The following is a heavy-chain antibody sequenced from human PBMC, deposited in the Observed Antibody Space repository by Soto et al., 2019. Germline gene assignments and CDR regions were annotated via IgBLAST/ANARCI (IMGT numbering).Heavy chain of an antibody. J-gene: IGHJ4*02. CDR3: ARVSADSYYFDY. Sequence: SLTCTVSGGSISSGGYYWSWIRQHPGKGLEWIGYIYYSGSTYYNPSLKSRVTLSVDTSKNQFSLKLSSVTAADTAVYYCARVSADSYYFDYWGQGTLVTVSS. CDR1: GGSISSGGYY. V-gene: IGHV4-31*03. CDR2: IYYSGST. D-gene: IGHD6-13*01.